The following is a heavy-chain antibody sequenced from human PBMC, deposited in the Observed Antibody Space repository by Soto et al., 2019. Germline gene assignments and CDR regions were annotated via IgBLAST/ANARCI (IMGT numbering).Heavy chain of an antibody. Sequence: QAPLVQSGAEVKKPGASVKVSCKASGYSFISHGITWVRQAPGQGLEWMGWVSGDNGNTNYAQKLQGRVTMTTDTSTDTAFMELRSLISDDTAVYYCARLGNRDENWYFDLWGRGTLVIVSS. CDR2: VSGDNGNT. CDR1: GYSFISHG. V-gene: IGHV1-18*04. J-gene: IGHJ2*01. D-gene: IGHD1-1*01. CDR3: ARLGNRDENWYFDL.